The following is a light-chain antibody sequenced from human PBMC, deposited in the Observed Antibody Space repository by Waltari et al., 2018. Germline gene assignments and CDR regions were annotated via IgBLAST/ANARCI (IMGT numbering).Light chain of an antibody. V-gene: IGKV1-9*01. CDR1: HGVSSY. Sequence: DIQLTQSPSFLSAAVGDRVTITCRASHGVSSYLAWYQQKPGKAPKVLIYGASTLQRGVPSRFSGSGSGTEFSLTIISLQPEDSATYYCQQLHSYPRTFGQGTKLEIK. CDR3: QQLHSYPRT. CDR2: GAS. J-gene: IGKJ2*02.